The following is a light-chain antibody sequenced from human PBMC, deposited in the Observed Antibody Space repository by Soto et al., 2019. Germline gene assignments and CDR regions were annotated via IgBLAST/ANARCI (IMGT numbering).Light chain of an antibody. Sequence: QSVLTQPPSASGTPGQRVTISCSAGSSSIGSHNVNWYQHLPGTAPKLLVYSNTQRPSGVPDRFSGSKSGTSASLAISGLQSEDEADYYCAAWDDSLNGVVFGGGTKLTVL. CDR3: AAWDDSLNGVV. J-gene: IGLJ2*01. CDR2: SNT. V-gene: IGLV1-44*01. CDR1: SSSIGSHN.